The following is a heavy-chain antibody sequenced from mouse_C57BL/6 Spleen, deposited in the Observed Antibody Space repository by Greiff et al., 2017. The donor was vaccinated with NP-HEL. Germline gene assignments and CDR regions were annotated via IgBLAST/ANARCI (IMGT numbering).Heavy chain of an antibody. Sequence: EVKLQESGPGLVKPSQSLSLTCSVTGYSITSGYYWNWIRQFPGNKLEWMGYISYDGSNNYNPSLKNRISITRDTSKNQFFLKLNSVTTEDTATYYCAREDDTGGFAYWGQGTLVTVSA. CDR2: ISYDGSN. J-gene: IGHJ3*01. CDR1: GYSITSGYY. V-gene: IGHV3-6*01. CDR3: AREDDTGGFAY. D-gene: IGHD4-1*01.